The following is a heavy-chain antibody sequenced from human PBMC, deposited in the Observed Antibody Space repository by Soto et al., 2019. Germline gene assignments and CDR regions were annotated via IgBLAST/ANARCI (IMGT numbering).Heavy chain of an antibody. V-gene: IGHV3-7*01. CDR3: LRHGVNHLMSPTLGHC. J-gene: IGHJ4*02. Sequence: EVQLVESGGGLVQPGGSLRLSCAASGFTFSSYWMSWVRQSPGKGLEWVANIRQDGGEKHYVDSVKGRFTIYRDNAKSSLYLEMNSLRADNTAVYFFLRHGVNHLMSPTLGHCWGQGTLVTVAS. D-gene: IGHD4-17*01. CDR1: GFTFSSYW. CDR2: IRQDGGEK.